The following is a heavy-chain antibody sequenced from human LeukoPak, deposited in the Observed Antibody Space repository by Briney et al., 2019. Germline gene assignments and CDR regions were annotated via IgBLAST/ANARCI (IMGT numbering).Heavy chain of an antibody. Sequence: ASVKVSCKASGYTFTSYAMNWVRQAPGQGLEWMGWINTNTGNPTYAQGFTGQFVFSLDTSVSTAYLQISSLKAEDTAVYYCAAQQLWLNLDYWGQGTLATVSS. D-gene: IGHD5-18*01. CDR2: INTNTGNP. CDR3: AAQQLWLNLDY. CDR1: GYTFTSYA. J-gene: IGHJ4*02. V-gene: IGHV7-4-1*02.